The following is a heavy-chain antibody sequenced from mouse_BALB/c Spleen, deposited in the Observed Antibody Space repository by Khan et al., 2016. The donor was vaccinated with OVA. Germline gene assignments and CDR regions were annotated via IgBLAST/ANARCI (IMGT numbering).Heavy chain of an antibody. D-gene: IGHD2-14*01. CDR2: INPSNGYT. CDR3: VRDGAYHRNDGWFAY. V-gene: IGHV1-4*01. CDR1: GYTFTSYT. Sequence: QVQLKQSGAELARPGASVKMSCKASGYTFTSYTIHWIKLRPGQGLEWIGFINPSNGYTNYNQKFKDKATLTADKSSTTVYMQLSSLTSDDSAVYNCVRDGAYHRNDGWFAYWGQGTLLTVSA. J-gene: IGHJ3*01.